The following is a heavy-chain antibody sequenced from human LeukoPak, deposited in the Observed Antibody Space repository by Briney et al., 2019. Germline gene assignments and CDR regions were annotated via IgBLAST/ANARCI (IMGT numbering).Heavy chain of an antibody. CDR2: ISSSSSYI. D-gene: IGHD4-17*01. CDR1: GFTFSSYS. Sequence: GGSLRLSRAASGFTFSSYSMNWVRQAPGKGLEWVSSISSSSSYIYYADSVKGRFTISRDNAKNSLYLQMNSLRAEDTAVYYCARDLDYGDSTATFQHWGQGTLVTVSS. J-gene: IGHJ1*01. V-gene: IGHV3-21*01. CDR3: ARDLDYGDSTATFQH.